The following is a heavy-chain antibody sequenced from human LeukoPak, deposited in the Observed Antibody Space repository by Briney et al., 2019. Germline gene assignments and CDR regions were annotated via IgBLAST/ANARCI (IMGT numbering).Heavy chain of an antibody. Sequence: GGSLRLSCATSGFTFNNAWMDWVRQAPGKGLEWVGRIKSKIDGGITDYAAPVKGRFTISRDDSKDTLYLQMNSLKTEDTAVYYCIATRYWGQGTLVTVSS. J-gene: IGHJ4*02. CDR2: IKSKIDGGIT. CDR1: GFTFNNAW. CDR3: IATRY. V-gene: IGHV3-15*01.